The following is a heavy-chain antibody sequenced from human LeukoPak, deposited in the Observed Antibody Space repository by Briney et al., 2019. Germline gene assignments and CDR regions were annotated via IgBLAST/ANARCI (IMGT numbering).Heavy chain of an antibody. V-gene: IGHV3-21*01. D-gene: IGHD6-13*01. CDR2: ITSSSSYI. Sequence: PGGSLRLSCAASGFTFSTYTMNWVRQAPGKGLEWVSYITSSSSYIYYADSVKGRFTISRDNAKNSLYLQMNSLRAEDTAMYYCARDYGIGIAAAGTKRVTFNFDYWGQGTLVTVSS. CDR3: ARDYGIGIAAAGTKRVTFNFDY. J-gene: IGHJ4*02. CDR1: GFTFSTYT.